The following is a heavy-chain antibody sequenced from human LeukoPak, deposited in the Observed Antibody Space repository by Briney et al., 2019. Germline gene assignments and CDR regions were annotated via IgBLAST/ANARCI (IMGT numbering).Heavy chain of an antibody. Sequence: PGGSLRLSCAASGFTFSSYSMNWVRQAPGKGLEWVSSISSGSSYRYYADSVKGRFTISRDNAKNSLYLQMNSLRAEDTAVYYCARGHDYGDCGLGYWGQGTLVTVSS. CDR2: ISSGSSYR. J-gene: IGHJ4*02. CDR1: GFTFSSYS. CDR3: ARGHDYGDCGLGY. D-gene: IGHD4-17*01. V-gene: IGHV3-21*01.